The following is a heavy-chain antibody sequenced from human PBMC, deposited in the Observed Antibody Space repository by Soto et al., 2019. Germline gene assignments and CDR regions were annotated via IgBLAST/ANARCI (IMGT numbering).Heavy chain of an antibody. CDR1: GGSIITSYY. CDR2: IYYSGTT. V-gene: IGHV4-39*01. D-gene: IGHD2-21*01. Sequence: QLQLQESGPGLVKPSETLSLTCSVSGGSIITSYYWGWIRQPPGKGLEWIGSIYYSGTTYYNPSLKSRVTIFVDTSKSKFSLMLGSVTAADTAVYYCARNDWARFYGMDVWGQGTTVTVSS. J-gene: IGHJ6*02. CDR3: ARNDWARFYGMDV.